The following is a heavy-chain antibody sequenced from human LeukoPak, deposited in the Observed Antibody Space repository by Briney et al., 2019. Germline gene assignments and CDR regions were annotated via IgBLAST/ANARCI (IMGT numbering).Heavy chain of an antibody. CDR2: CRGKTNSYST. V-gene: IGHV3-72*01. D-gene: IGHD3-22*01. CDR1: GFTFSDHA. Sequence: GGSLRLSCAAFGFTFSDHAMDWVRQAPGGGLEWVARCRGKTNSYSTEYAASVNGRFTISRDDSKNSLYLQMNSLRAEDTAVYYCASEVDYYDSSGYQGNVWGKGTTVTVSS. J-gene: IGHJ6*04. CDR3: ASEVDYYDSSGYQGNV.